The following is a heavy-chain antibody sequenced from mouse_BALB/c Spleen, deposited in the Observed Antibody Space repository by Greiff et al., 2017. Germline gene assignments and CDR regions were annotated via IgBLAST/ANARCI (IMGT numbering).Heavy chain of an antibody. V-gene: IGHV14-3*02. CDR2: IDPANGNT. Sequence: EVQLQQSGAELVKPGASVKLSCTASGFNIKDTYMHWVKQRPEQGLEWIGRIDPANGNTKYDPKFQGKATITADTSSNTAYLQLSSLTSEDTAVYYGAERGRPREDYFDYWGQGTTLTVSS. J-gene: IGHJ2*01. CDR1: GFNIKDTY. D-gene: IGHD4-1*01. CDR3: AERGRPREDYFDY.